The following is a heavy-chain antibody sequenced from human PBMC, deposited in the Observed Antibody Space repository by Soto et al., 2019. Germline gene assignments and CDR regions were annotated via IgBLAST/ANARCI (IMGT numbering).Heavy chain of an antibody. CDR3: ARGLSGYYDSSGYYFWFDP. Sequence: SDTLSLTCTVSGGSISGYYWSWIRQPAGKGLEWIGRMYNSERTNYNPSLESRVTMSMDTSKNQFSLKLTSVTAADTAVYYCARGLSGYYDSSGYYFWFDPWGQGTLVTVSS. V-gene: IGHV4-4*07. CDR1: GGSISGYY. J-gene: IGHJ5*02. CDR2: MYNSERT. D-gene: IGHD3-22*01.